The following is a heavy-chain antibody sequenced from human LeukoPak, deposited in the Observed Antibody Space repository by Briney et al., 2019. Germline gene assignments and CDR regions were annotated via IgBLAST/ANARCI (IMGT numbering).Heavy chain of an antibody. D-gene: IGHD3-22*01. CDR2: IYHSGST. V-gene: IGHV4-30-2*01. Sequence: SPSQTLSLTCTVSGGSISSGGYYWSWIRQPPGKGLEWIGYIYHSGSTNYNPSLKSRVTISVDTSKNQLSLKLSSVTAADTAVYYCARDRKWFDAFDIWGQGTMVTVSS. CDR1: GGSISSGGYY. CDR3: ARDRKWFDAFDI. J-gene: IGHJ3*02.